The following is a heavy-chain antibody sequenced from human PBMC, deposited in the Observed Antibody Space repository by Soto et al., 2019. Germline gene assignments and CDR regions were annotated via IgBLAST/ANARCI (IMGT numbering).Heavy chain of an antibody. CDR1: GGSIYIYY. CDR3: ARRTPIYCSSTSCPTAWFEP. V-gene: IGHV4-59*08. Sequence: PSYTPSLSSTSSGGSIYIYYCGWIRKPPGKGLEWIGYIYYSGSTNYNPSLKSRVTISVDTSKNQFSLKLSSVTAADTAVYYCARRTPIYCSSTSCPTAWFEPWGQGTLVTVSS. J-gene: IGHJ5*02. CDR2: IYYSGST. D-gene: IGHD2-2*01.